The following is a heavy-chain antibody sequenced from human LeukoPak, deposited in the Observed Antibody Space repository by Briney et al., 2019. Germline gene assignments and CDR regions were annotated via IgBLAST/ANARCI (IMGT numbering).Heavy chain of an antibody. CDR3: ARGGGLDV. D-gene: IGHD3-16*01. J-gene: IGHJ6*02. CDR1: GITFSSYW. CDR2: INHNGNVN. Sequence: GSLRPSCAGPGITFSSYWMNWARQAPGKGLEWVASINHNGNVNYYVDSVKGRFTISRDNAKNSLYLQMSNLRAEDTAVYFCARGGGLDVWGQGATVTVSS. V-gene: IGHV3-7*03.